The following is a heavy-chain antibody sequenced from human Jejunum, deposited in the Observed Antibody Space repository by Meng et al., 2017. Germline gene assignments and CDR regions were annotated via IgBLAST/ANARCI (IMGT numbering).Heavy chain of an antibody. V-gene: IGHV2-5*02. CDR1: GSTLTTSGVG. CDR2: IYWDDDK. D-gene: IGHD6-19*01. CDR3: AHGGLSSGWYYPEH. Sequence: QITLKESGATVKKPTATLKLSCTFSGSTLTTSGVGVGWIRQPPGKALEWLALIYWDDDKRSSPSLKRRLTITTDTSKNQVVLTMTNMDPVDTATYYCAHGGLSSGWYYPEHWGQGILVTVSS. J-gene: IGHJ4*02.